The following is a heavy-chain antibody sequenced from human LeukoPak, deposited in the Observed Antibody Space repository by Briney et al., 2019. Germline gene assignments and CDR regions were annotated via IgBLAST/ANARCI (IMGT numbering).Heavy chain of an antibody. CDR1: GFTFGSYW. CDR3: VRGGSGSSYGEFAY. V-gene: IGHV3-74*01. CDR2: IHTDGSST. J-gene: IGHJ4*02. Sequence: GGSLRLSCRASGFTFGSYWMHWILQAPGEGLIWVSRIHTDGSSTNYAESVKGRFTISRDNAKNTLYLHMNSLTVEDTGVYYCVRGGSGSSYGEFAYWGQGTLVTVSS. D-gene: IGHD5-18*01.